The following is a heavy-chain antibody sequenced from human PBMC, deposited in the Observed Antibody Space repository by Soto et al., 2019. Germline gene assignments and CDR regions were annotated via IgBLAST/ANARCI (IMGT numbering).Heavy chain of an antibody. CDR2: INAGNGNT. V-gene: IGHV1-3*01. Sequence: ASVKVSFTASGYTFTSYAMHWVRQAPGQRLEWMGWINAGNGNTKYSQKFQGRVTITRDTSASTAYMELSSLRSEDTAVYYCARAEYDFWSGYYTPFDYWGQGTLVTVSS. D-gene: IGHD3-3*01. CDR1: GYTFTSYA. J-gene: IGHJ4*02. CDR3: ARAEYDFWSGYYTPFDY.